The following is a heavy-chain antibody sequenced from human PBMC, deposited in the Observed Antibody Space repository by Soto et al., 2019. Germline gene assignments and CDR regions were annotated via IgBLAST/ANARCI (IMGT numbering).Heavy chain of an antibody. Sequence: SETLSLTCTVSGGSISSGDYYWSWIRQPPXKGLEWIGYIYYSGSTYYNPSLKSRVTISVDTSKNQFSLKLSSVTAADTAVYYCARADSVVNYYYYGMDVWGQGTTVTVSS. CDR3: ARADSVVNYYYYGMDV. CDR2: IYYSGST. D-gene: IGHD2-15*01. V-gene: IGHV4-30-4*01. CDR1: GGSISSGDYY. J-gene: IGHJ6*02.